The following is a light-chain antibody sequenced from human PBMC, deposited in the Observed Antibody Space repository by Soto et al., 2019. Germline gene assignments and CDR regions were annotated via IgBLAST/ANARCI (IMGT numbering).Light chain of an antibody. CDR2: DNN. CDR1: SSNIGNNY. Sequence: QSVLTQPPSVSAAPGQTVTISCSGSSSNIGNNYVSWYQQLTGTAPKLLIYDNNKRPSGIPDRFSGSKSGTSATLGITGLQTGDEAYYYCGTVASLYVFGTGTKLTVL. J-gene: IGLJ1*01. V-gene: IGLV1-51*01. CDR3: GTVASLYV.